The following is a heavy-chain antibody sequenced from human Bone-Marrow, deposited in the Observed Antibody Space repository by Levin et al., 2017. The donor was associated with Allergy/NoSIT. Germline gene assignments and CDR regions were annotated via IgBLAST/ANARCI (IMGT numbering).Heavy chain of an antibody. CDR3: ARAGVSSGWSYHFDH. J-gene: IGHJ4*02. CDR2: RKKEGTNT. V-gene: IGHV3-74*01. D-gene: IGHD6-19*01. Sequence: RNGGSKEPGKGRGGGGGRKKEGTNTTYVDSVKGRFSISRDNAKNTFYLQMNSLRAEDTAVYYCARAGVSSGWSYHFDHWGQGTLVTVSS.